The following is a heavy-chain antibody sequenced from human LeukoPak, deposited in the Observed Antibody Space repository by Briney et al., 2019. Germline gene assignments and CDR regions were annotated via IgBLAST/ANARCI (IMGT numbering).Heavy chain of an antibody. CDR2: IRYDGSNK. V-gene: IGHV3-30*02. CDR3: ARNSPPGQLLPGQVDYYYYYMDV. D-gene: IGHD2-15*01. J-gene: IGHJ6*03. Sequence: PGGSLRLSCAASGFTFSSYGMHWVRQAPGKGLEWVAFIRYDGSNKYYADSVKGRFTISRDNSKNTLYLQMNSLRAEDTAVYYCARNSPPGQLLPGQVDYYYYYMDVWGKGTTVTISS. CDR1: GFTFSSYG.